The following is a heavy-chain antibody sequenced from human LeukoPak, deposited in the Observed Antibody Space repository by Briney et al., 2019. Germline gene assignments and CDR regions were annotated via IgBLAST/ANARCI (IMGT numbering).Heavy chain of an antibody. CDR2: IYHSGST. CDR3: ASGTWSRIAVAGKYIDY. D-gene: IGHD6-19*01. Sequence: SSETLSLTCTVSGYSISSGYYWGWIRQPPGKGLEWIGSIYHSGSTYYNPSLKSRVTISVDTSKNQFSLKLSSVTAADTAVYYCASGTWSRIAVAGKYIDYWGQGTLVTVSS. J-gene: IGHJ4*02. V-gene: IGHV4-38-2*02. CDR1: GYSISSGYY.